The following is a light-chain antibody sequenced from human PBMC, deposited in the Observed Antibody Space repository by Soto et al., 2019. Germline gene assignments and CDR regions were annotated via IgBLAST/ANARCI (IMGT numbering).Light chain of an antibody. J-gene: IGLJ2*01. CDR1: SSNIGSNT. CDR3: AAWDDSLNALV. CDR2: SNN. Sequence: QSVLTQPPSASGTPGQRVTISCSGSSSNIGSNTVNWYQQHPGTVPKLLIYSNNQRPSGVPDRVSGSKSGTSASLAISGLQSEDEADYYCAAWDDSLNALVFGGGTKLTVL. V-gene: IGLV1-44*01.